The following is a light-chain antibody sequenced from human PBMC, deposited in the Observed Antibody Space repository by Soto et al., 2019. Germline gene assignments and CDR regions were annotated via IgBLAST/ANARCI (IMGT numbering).Light chain of an antibody. CDR2: GAS. CDR3: QQYNNWPRT. V-gene: IGKV3-15*01. Sequence: EIVMTQSPATLSVSPGERATLSCRASQSVSSNLAWYQQKPGQAPRLLIYGASTTATGIPDRFRGSGSGPEPNLTLRSLQSEDFAVYYCQQYNNWPRTFGQGTKVEIK. J-gene: IGKJ1*01. CDR1: QSVSSN.